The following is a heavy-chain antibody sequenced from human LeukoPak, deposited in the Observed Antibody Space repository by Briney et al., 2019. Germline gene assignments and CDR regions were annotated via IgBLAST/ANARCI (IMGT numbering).Heavy chain of an antibody. J-gene: IGHJ5*02. Sequence: SETLSLTCAVSGGSISSGGYSWSWIRQPPGTGLEWIGYIYHSGSTYYNPSLKSRVTISVDRSKNQFSLKLSSVTAADTAVYYCARGTNHYYDSSGYPNWFDPWGQGTLVTVSS. D-gene: IGHD3-22*01. V-gene: IGHV4-30-2*01. CDR1: GGSISSGGYS. CDR2: IYHSGST. CDR3: ARGTNHYYDSSGYPNWFDP.